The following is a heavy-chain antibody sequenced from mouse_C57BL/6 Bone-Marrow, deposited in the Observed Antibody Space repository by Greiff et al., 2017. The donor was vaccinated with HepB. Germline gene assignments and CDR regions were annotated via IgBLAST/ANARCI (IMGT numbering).Heavy chain of an antibody. V-gene: IGHV7-3*01. CDR1: GFTFTDYY. D-gene: IGHD2-12*01. CDR2: IRNKANGYTT. J-gene: IGHJ3*01. CDR3: ARASLRRWFAY. Sequence: EVQVVESGGGLVQPGGSLSLSCAASGFTFTDYYMSWVRQPPGKALEWLGFIRNKANGYTTEYSASVKGRFTISRANSQSILYLQMNALRAEDSATYYCARASLRRWFAYWGQGTLVTVSA.